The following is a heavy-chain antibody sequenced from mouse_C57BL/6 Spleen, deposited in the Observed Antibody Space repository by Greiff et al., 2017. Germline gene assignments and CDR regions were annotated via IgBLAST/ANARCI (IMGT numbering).Heavy chain of an antibody. Sequence: QVQLQQPGAELVQPGASVKLSCKASGYTFTSYWMHWVKQRPGRGLEWIGRIDPNSGGTKYNEKFKSKATLTVDKPSSAAYMHLSILTSESSAVYYCAREGDDGYTCLAYWGQGTLVTVSA. D-gene: IGHD2-3*01. CDR3: AREGDDGYTCLAY. V-gene: IGHV1-72*01. J-gene: IGHJ3*01. CDR2: IDPNSGGT. CDR1: GYTFTSYW.